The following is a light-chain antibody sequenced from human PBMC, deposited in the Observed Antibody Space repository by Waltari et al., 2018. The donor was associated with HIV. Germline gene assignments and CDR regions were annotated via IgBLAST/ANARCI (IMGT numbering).Light chain of an antibody. Sequence: DIQMTPSPSSLSASVGDRVTITCRASQRISSYLNWYQQKPGKAPKLLSYAASSLQSGVPSRFSGSGSGTDFTLTISSLQPEDFATDYCQQSYSTLGTFGQGTKLEIK. J-gene: IGKJ2*01. CDR3: QQSYSTLGT. CDR2: AAS. CDR1: QRISSY. V-gene: IGKV1-39*01.